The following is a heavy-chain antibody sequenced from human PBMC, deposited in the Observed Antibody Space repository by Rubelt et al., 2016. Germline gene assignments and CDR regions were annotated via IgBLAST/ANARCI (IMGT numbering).Heavy chain of an antibody. Sequence: GGSLRLSCAASGFTFSNYAMSWVRQAPGTGLEWVTLISSAGSNKYYADSVKGRFTVSRDDSQNTLYLQMDTLRPEDTAVYYCARAADSSGYDYSDYWGQGTLVTVSS. D-gene: IGHD5-12*01. CDR3: ARAADSSGYDYSDY. J-gene: IGHJ4*02. V-gene: IGHV3-30*03. CDR1: GFTFSNYA. CDR2: ISSAGSNK.